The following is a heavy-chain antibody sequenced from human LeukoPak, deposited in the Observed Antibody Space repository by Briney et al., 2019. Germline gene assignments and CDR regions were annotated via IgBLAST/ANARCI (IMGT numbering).Heavy chain of an antibody. CDR1: GFTFSSYW. J-gene: IGHJ6*03. D-gene: IGHD3-3*01. V-gene: IGHV3-7*01. CDR2: IKQDGSEK. CDR3: ARDPSHYDFWSGYYDYYYYMDV. Sequence: GGSLRLSCAASGFTFSSYWMSWVRQAPGKGLEWVANIKQDGSEKYYVDSVKGRFTISRDNAKNSLYLQMNSLRAEDTAVYYCARDPSHYDFWSGYYDYYYYMDVWGKGTTVTVSS.